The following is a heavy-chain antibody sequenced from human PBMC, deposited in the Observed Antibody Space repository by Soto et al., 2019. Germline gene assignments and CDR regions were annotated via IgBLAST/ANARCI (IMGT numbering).Heavy chain of an antibody. CDR2: IYHSGST. J-gene: IGHJ5*02. V-gene: IGHV4-30-2*01. D-gene: IGHD2-2*01. CDR3: ARAGSDCISTSCYPSGWFDP. Sequence: SETLSLTCAVSGGSISSGGYSWSWIRQPPGKGLEWIGYIYHSGSTYYNPSLKSRVTISVDRSKNQFSLKLSSVTAADTAVYYCARAGSDCISTSCYPSGWFDPSGQGTLVTVSS. CDR1: GGSISSGGYS.